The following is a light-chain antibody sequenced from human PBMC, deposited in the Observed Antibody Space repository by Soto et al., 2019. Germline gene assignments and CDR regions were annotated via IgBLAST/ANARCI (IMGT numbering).Light chain of an antibody. CDR1: SSDVGGYNY. CDR3: ISYTSSSTPVV. J-gene: IGLJ2*01. V-gene: IGLV2-14*01. CDR2: EVS. Sequence: QSALTQPASVSGSPGQSITISCTGTSSDVGGYNYVSWYQQHPGKAPKLMIYEVSNRPSGVSNRFSGSKSGNTASLTISGLQAEDEADYYCISYTSSSTPVVFGGGTKVTV.